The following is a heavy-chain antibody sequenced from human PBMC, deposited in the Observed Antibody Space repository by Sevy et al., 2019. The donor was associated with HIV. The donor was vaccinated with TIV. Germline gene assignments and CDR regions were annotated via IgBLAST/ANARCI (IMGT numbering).Heavy chain of an antibody. CDR2: ISRDGDSI. D-gene: IGHD2-21*01. V-gene: IGHV3-43*01. Sequence: GGSLRLSCAASGFTLYKSAMHWVRQVPGKALEWVSLISRDGDSIYYADSVKGRFTISRDNSKNSLYLQMNNLTIEDTALYYCARVYCGATNCNPLYYYGLDVWGQGTTVTVSS. J-gene: IGHJ6*02. CDR3: ARVYCGATNCNPLYYYGLDV. CDR1: GFTLYKSA.